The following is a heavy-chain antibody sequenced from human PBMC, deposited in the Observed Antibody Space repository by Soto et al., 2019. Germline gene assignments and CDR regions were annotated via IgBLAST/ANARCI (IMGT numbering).Heavy chain of an antibody. CDR1: GFSFSIYP. V-gene: IGHV3-30-3*01. Sequence: QVQLVESGGGVVQPGRSLRLSCAASGFSFSIYPMHWVRQAPGKGPEWVALISYDGTNKFYADSVKGRFTISRDNSKSTIDLQVDSLRPEDAAVDYCAREPKPSGGQHWAFNYFDSWGKGTLVTVSS. D-gene: IGHD7-27*01. J-gene: IGHJ4*02. CDR2: ISYDGTNK. CDR3: AREPKPSGGQHWAFNYFDS.